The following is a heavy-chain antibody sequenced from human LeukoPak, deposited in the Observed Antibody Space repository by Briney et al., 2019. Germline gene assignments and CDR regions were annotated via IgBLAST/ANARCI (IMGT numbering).Heavy chain of an antibody. CDR2: IYPGDSDT. Sequence: GESLKISCKGSGYSFTNYWIGWVRQMPGKGLEWMGDIYPGDSDTRYSPSFQGQVTISADNSISTAYLQWSSLKASDTATYYCARQYSGTYYRSFDYWGQGTLVTVSS. CDR3: ARQYSGTYYRSFDY. J-gene: IGHJ4*02. D-gene: IGHD3-10*01. V-gene: IGHV5-51*01. CDR1: GYSFTNYW.